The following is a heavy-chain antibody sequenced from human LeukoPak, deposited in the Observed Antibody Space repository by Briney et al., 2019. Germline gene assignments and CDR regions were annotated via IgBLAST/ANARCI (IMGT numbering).Heavy chain of an antibody. D-gene: IGHD6-19*01. Sequence: EGSLRLSCAASGFTFNNYWMTWVRQAPGKGLEWVANIKQDGSDKYYVDSVRARFTISRDNAKNSLYLQMNSLRAEDTAVYYCARDQGGSSGWSESFDYWGQGTLVTVSS. CDR3: ARDQGGSSGWSESFDY. V-gene: IGHV3-7*03. J-gene: IGHJ4*02. CDR1: GFTFNNYW. CDR2: IKQDGSDK.